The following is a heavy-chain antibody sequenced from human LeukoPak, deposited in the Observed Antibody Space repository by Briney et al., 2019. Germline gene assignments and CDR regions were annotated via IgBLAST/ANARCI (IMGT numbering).Heavy chain of an antibody. J-gene: IGHJ4*02. CDR1: GGTFSSYA. V-gene: IGHV1-69*01. D-gene: IGHD3-16*02. CDR3: AREIYDYVWGSYRLFDY. CDR2: IIPIFGTA. Sequence: SVKVSCKASGGTFSSYAISWVRQAPGQGLEWMGGIIPIFGTANYAQKFQGRVTITADESTSTAYMELGSLRSEDTAVYYCAREIYDYVWGSYRLFDYWGQGTLVTVSS.